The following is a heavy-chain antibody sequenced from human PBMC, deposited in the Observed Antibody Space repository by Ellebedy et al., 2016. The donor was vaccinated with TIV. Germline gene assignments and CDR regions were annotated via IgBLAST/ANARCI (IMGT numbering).Heavy chain of an antibody. CDR3: ARDAAPGTPDYFDS. J-gene: IGHJ4*02. CDR2: SSYDGSNK. CDR1: GFTFSSNV. Sequence: GESLKISCAASGFTFSSNVMHWVRQAPVKGLEWVASSSYDGSNKYYADSVKVRFTISRDTSQDTGYLQMNSLRVEDTALYYCARDAAPGTPDYFDSWGKGTQVTVSS. V-gene: IGHV3-30*01.